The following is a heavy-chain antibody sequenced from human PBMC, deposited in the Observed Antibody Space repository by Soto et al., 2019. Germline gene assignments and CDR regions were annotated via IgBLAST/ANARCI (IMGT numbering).Heavy chain of an antibody. CDR1: GGSFSGYY. J-gene: IGHJ4*02. Sequence: SETLSLTCAVSGGSFSGYYWSWIRQTPGKGLEWIGEINHSGFTDYNPSLTSRVTISVDTSKNHFSLKLTSVTAADTAVYYCARFPGSTSSWSNPRYFDSWGQGTLVTVSS. V-gene: IGHV4-34*01. CDR3: ARFPGSTSSWSNPRYFDS. CDR2: INHSGFT. D-gene: IGHD6-13*01.